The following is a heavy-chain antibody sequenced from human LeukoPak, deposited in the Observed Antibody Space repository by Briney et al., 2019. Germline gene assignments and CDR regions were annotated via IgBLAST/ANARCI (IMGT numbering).Heavy chain of an antibody. J-gene: IGHJ4*02. Sequence: GGSLRLSCAASGFTFSSYAMHWVRQAPGKGLEWVAVISYDGSNKYYADSVKGRFTISRDNSKNTLYLQMNSLRAEDTAVYYCAREDYDFYYYFDYWGQGTLVTVSS. CDR3: AREDYDFYYYFDY. V-gene: IGHV3-30-3*01. CDR1: GFTFSSYA. D-gene: IGHD3-3*01. CDR2: ISYDGSNK.